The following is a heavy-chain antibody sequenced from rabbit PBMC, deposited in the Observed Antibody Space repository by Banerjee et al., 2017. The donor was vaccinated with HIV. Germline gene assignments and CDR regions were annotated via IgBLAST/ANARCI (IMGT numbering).Heavy chain of an antibody. CDR2: IHVDNNDAT. V-gene: IGHV1S45*01. Sequence: QEQLEESGGGLVKPEGSLTLTCTASGFSFSNNYWICWVRQAPGKGLEWIACIHVDNNDATAYANWAKGRFTISEISSTTVTLQVTSLTAADTATYFCARYDGGSNGYYLWGQGTLVTVS. CDR3: ARYDGGSNGYYL. CDR1: GFSFSNNYW. J-gene: IGHJ3*01. D-gene: IGHD1-1*01.